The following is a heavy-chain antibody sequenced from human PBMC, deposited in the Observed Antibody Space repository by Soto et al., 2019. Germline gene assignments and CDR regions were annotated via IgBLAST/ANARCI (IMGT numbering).Heavy chain of an antibody. D-gene: IGHD3-22*01. J-gene: IGHJ4*02. V-gene: IGHV1-69*13. CDR2: IIPIFGTA. Sequence: SVKVSCKASGGTFSSYAISWVRQAPGQGLEWMGGIIPIFGTANYAQKFQGRVTITADESTSTAYMELSSLRSEDTAVYYCARDIGKFGPGTMIVPGDYWGQGTLVTVSS. CDR1: GGTFSSYA. CDR3: ARDIGKFGPGTMIVPGDY.